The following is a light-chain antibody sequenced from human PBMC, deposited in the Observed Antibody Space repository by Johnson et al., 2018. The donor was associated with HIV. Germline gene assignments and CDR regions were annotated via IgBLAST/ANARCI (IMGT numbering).Light chain of an antibody. Sequence: QSVLTQPPSVSAAPGQKVTISCSGSSSNIGNNYVSWYQQLPGTAPKLLIYENNMRPSGIPDRISGSKSGTSATLGITGLQTGDEADYYCGTWDTSLSAGGVFGTGTKVTVL. CDR2: ENN. CDR1: SSNIGNNY. CDR3: GTWDTSLSAGGV. V-gene: IGLV1-51*02. J-gene: IGLJ1*01.